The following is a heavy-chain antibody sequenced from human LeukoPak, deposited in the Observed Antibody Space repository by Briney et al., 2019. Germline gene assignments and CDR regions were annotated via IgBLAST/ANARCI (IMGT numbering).Heavy chain of an antibody. CDR1: GGSISSSSYY. CDR2: IYYSGST. CDR3: ARREIYDSSGYYYFDY. J-gene: IGHJ4*02. Sequence: SETLSLTCTVSGGSISSSSYYWGWIRQPPGKGLEWIGSIYYSGSTCYNPSLKSRVTISVDTSKNQFSLKLSSVTAADTAVYYCARREIYDSSGYYYFDYWGQGTLVTVS. D-gene: IGHD3-22*01. V-gene: IGHV4-39*01.